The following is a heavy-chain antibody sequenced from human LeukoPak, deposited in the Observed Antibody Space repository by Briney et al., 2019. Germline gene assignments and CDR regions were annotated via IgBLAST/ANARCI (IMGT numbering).Heavy chain of an antibody. CDR1: GFTFSTYA. CDR3: AKVRPLDYDILTGGGFYYFDY. Sequence: GGSLRLSCAASGFTFSTYAMSWVRQAPGKGLEWVSAIRDSGGSTYYADSVKGRFTISRDTSKNTLYLQMNSLRAEDTAVYYCAKVRPLDYDILTGGGFYYFDYWGQGTLVTVSS. V-gene: IGHV3-23*01. D-gene: IGHD3-9*01. CDR2: IRDSGGST. J-gene: IGHJ4*02.